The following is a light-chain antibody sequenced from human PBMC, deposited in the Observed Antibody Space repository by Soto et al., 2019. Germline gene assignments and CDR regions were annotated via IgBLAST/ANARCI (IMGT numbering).Light chain of an antibody. Sequence: IQLTQSPSSLSASVGARVTITCRASQGISSYLAWYQQKPGKAPKLLIYAASTLQGGVPSRFSGSGSGTDFTLTINSLRPEDLATYYCQQLNSYPITLGQGTRLEIK. CDR1: QGISSY. J-gene: IGKJ5*01. CDR3: QQLNSYPIT. CDR2: AAS. V-gene: IGKV1-9*01.